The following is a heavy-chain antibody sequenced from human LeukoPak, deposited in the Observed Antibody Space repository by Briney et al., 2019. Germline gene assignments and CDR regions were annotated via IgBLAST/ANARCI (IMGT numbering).Heavy chain of an antibody. D-gene: IGHD6-13*01. CDR1: GFIFNSCA. Sequence: PGGSLRLSCVASGFIFNSCAMSWVRQAPGKGLEWVSAVSGGGGSTYYADSMKGRFTISRDNSKNTLYLQMNSLRVEDTAVYYCAKAPAAATKYYYGMDVWGQGTTVTVSS. CDR3: AKAPAAATKYYYGMDV. CDR2: VSGGGGST. J-gene: IGHJ6*02. V-gene: IGHV3-23*01.